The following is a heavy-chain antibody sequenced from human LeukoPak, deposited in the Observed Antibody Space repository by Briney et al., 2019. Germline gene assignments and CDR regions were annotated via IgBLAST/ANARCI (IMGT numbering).Heavy chain of an antibody. CDR3: AKAGVRYFDSSGLYAFDF. Sequence: SETLSLTCAISGGSISSTSYYWAWIRQPPGKGLEWIGTIYYSGSTYHNPSLKSRVTMSVDTSRNQFSLKLSSVDAADTAVYYCAKAGVRYFDSSGLYAFDFWGQGTTVTVSS. CDR2: IYYSGST. CDR1: GGSISSTSYY. V-gene: IGHV4-39*01. D-gene: IGHD3-22*01. J-gene: IGHJ3*01.